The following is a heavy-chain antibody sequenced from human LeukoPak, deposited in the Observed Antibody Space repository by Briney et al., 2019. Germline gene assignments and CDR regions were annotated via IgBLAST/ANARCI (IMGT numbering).Heavy chain of an antibody. CDR3: ARSGGPDIVFDY. CDR1: EGTLSSYA. CDR2: IIPIFGTA. J-gene: IGHJ4*02. D-gene: IGHD2-15*01. V-gene: IGHV1-69*06. Sequence: SVKVSCKASEGTLSSYAISWLRQAPGQGLEWMGGIIPIFGTANYAQKLQGRVTITADKSTSTAYMELSSLRSEDTAVYYCARSGGPDIVFDYWGQGTLVTVSS.